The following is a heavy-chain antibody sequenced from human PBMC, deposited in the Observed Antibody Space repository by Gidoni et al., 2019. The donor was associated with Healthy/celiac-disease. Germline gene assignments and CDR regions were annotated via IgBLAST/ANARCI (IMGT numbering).Heavy chain of an antibody. Sequence: QVQLQESGPGLVKPSETLSLTCTVSGGSISSYYWSWIRQPPGKGLEWIGYIYYSGSTNYNPSLKSRVTISVDTSKNQFSLKLSSVTAADTAVYYCARVWGSSSSGLDYWGQGTLVTVSS. CDR1: GGSISSYY. J-gene: IGHJ4*02. V-gene: IGHV4-59*01. D-gene: IGHD6-6*01. CDR3: ARVWGSSSSGLDY. CDR2: IYYSGST.